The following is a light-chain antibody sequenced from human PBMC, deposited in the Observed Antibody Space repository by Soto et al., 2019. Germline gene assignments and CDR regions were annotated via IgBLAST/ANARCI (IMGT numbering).Light chain of an antibody. CDR2: AVS. J-gene: IGLJ1*01. CDR3: CSYTVSGTYV. CDR1: SSDVGGYNY. V-gene: IGLV2-14*01. Sequence: QSVLTQPASACGSPGQSITISCTGTSSDVGGYNYVSWYQQHPGKAPKLMIYAVSNRPSGVSNRFSGSKSGNTATLTISGLQAEDEADYYCCSYTVSGTYVFGTGTKVTVL.